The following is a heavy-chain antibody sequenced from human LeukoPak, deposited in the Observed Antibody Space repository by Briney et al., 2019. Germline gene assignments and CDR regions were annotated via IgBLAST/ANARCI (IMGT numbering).Heavy chain of an antibody. Sequence: SETLSLTCTVSGDSISSYYWSWIRQPPGKGLEWIGDIYYSGSTNYNPSLKSRVTISVDTPKTQFSLKLSSVTAADTAVYYCARATTKFGELYYGMDVWGKGTTVTVSS. D-gene: IGHD3-10*01. CDR2: IYYSGST. CDR3: ARATTKFGELYYGMDV. CDR1: GDSISSYY. V-gene: IGHV4-59*01. J-gene: IGHJ6*04.